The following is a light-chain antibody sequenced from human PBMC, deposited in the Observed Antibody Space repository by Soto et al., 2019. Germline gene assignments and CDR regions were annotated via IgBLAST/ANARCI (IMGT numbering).Light chain of an antibody. CDR2: DAS. CDR1: QSISNS. V-gene: IGKV3-11*01. J-gene: IGKJ4*01. CDR3: RQRYNWPLT. Sequence: IVLTQSPATLSLSPGERDTLSCRASQSISNSLGWFQQKPGQAPRLLIDDASNRATGIPARFTGSGSGSDFTLTISSLEPEDFGVYYCRQRYNWPLTFGGGTKVEIK.